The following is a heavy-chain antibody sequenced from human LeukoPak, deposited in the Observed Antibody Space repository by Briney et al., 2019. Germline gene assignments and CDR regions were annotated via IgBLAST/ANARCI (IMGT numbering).Heavy chain of an antibody. Sequence: GGSLRLSCAASGFTFSNYAMSWVRQAPGKGLEWVSGISSSGGSTYNADSVKGRFTISRDNSKNTLSLQMNSLRAEDTAVYYCAKDASGSFPKNAFDIWGQGTMVTVSS. D-gene: IGHD1-26*01. CDR3: AKDASGSFPKNAFDI. CDR2: ISSSGGST. J-gene: IGHJ3*02. V-gene: IGHV3-23*01. CDR1: GFTFSNYA.